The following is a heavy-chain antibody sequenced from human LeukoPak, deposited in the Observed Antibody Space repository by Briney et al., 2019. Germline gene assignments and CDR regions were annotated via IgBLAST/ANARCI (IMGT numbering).Heavy chain of an antibody. CDR1: GFTFSSYG. CDR2: ISDSGDST. V-gene: IGHV3-23*01. CDR3: AKGIPLTVFDY. Sequence: GGSRRLSCAASGFTFSSYGMSWVRQAPGEGLEWVSSISDSGDSTYYADSVKGRFTFSRDNSKNTLYLQMNSLRAEDTAVYYCAKGIPLTVFDYWGQGTLVTVSS. D-gene: IGHD3-9*01. J-gene: IGHJ4*02.